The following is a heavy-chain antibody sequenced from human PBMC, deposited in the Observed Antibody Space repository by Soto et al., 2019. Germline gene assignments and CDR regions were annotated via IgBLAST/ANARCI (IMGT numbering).Heavy chain of an antibody. CDR1: GFRFDDYN. J-gene: IGHJ6*02. CDR3: ARETLSFGSALDV. V-gene: IGHV3-43*01. Sequence: VGSLRLSCAASGFRFDDYNIHWVRQAPGKGLEWVSLITWNGGNTYYADSVKGRFTISRDGTTKSVSLQMTSLKTEDTGLYYCARETLSFGSALDVWGQGTTVTVSS. D-gene: IGHD3-3*01. CDR2: ITWNGGNT.